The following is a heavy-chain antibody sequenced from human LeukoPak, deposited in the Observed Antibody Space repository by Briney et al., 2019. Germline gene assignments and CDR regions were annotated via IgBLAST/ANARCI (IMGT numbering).Heavy chain of an antibody. J-gene: IGHJ2*01. D-gene: IGHD6-13*01. V-gene: IGHV3-7*01. CDR3: AKGYIIAGRQWYLDL. Sequence: GGSLRLSCLGSGFNFRYVWMRWVRQAPGKGLEWVANINHDGRETYYADSVKGRFIISRDNAKDSLYLQMNSLRAEDAAVYYCAKGYIIAGRQWYLDLWGRGTLVGVSS. CDR2: INHDGRET. CDR1: GFNFRYVW.